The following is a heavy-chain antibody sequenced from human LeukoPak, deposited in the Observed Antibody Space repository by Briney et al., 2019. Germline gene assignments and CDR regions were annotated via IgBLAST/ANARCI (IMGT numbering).Heavy chain of an antibody. CDR1: GGSISSSSYY. CDR2: IYYSGST. CDR3: ARTTTLTGGWDLLDY. V-gene: IGHV4-39*07. D-gene: IGHD1-26*01. Sequence: SETLSLTCPVSGGSISSSSYYWGWLRQPPGKGLEWIGSIYYSGSTYYNPSLKSRVTISVDTSKNQFSLKLSSVTAADAAVYFCARTTTLTGGWDLLDYWGQGTLVTVSS. J-gene: IGHJ4*02.